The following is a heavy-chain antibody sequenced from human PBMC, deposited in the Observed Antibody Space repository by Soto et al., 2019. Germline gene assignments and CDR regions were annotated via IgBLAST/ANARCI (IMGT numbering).Heavy chain of an antibody. CDR3: ARGVLATGNTWFDP. V-gene: IGHV4-31*03. CDR2: IYYSGST. Sequence: PSETLSLTCTVSGGSISSGGYYWSWIRQHPGKGLECVGYIYYSGSTYYNPSLKSRVTISVDTSKNQFSLKLSSVTAADTAVYYCARGVLATGNTWFDPWGQGTLVTVSS. D-gene: IGHD3-9*01. CDR1: GGSISSGGYY. J-gene: IGHJ5*02.